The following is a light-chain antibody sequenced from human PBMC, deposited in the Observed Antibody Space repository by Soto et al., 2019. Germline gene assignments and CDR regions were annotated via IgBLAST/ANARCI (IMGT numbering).Light chain of an antibody. CDR2: DVS. CDR1: SSDVGGCNY. J-gene: IGLJ1*01. CDR3: SSYTSSSTPYV. V-gene: IGLV2-14*01. Sequence: QSALPQPASLSGSPGQSITISCTGTSSDVGGCNYVSRYQQHPGKAPKLMIYDVSNRPSGVSNRFSGSKSGNTASLTISGPQAEDEADYYCSSYTSSSTPYVFGTGTKVTVL.